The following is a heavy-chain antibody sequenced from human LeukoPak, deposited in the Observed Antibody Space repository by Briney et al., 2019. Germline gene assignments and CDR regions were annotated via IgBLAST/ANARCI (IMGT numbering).Heavy chain of an antibody. V-gene: IGHV3-23*01. CDR2: ISGSGGST. CDR3: AKVRRMTTVAPHYYGMDV. D-gene: IGHD4-23*01. CDR1: GFTFSSYA. Sequence: PGGSLRLSCAASGFTFSSYAMSWVRQAPGKGLEWVSAISGSGGSTYYADSVKGRFTISRDNSKNTLYLQMNSLRAEDTAVYYCAKVRRMTTVAPHYYGMDVWGQGTTVTVSS. J-gene: IGHJ6*02.